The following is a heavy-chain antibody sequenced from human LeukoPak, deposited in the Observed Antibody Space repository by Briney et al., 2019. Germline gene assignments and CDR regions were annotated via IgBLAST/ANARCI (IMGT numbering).Heavy chain of an antibody. Sequence: PGGSLRLSCAGSGFIFSSHWMIWVRQAPGKGLEWVANIKQDGSEKYYVDSVKGRFTISRDNTKSSMYLEMNSLRAEDTAVYYCVRYRDGEYDFWGQGSLVTVSP. V-gene: IGHV3-7*01. J-gene: IGHJ4*02. CDR2: IKQDGSEK. CDR1: GFIFSSHW. CDR3: VRYRDGEYDF. D-gene: IGHD4-17*01.